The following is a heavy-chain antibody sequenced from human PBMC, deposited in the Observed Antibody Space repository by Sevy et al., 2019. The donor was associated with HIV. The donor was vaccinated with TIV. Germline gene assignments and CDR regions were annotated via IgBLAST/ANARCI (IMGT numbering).Heavy chain of an antibody. CDR2: ITLSGSSI. J-gene: IGHJ4*02. CDR3: ARHRQGITVAGTAIDY. D-gene: IGHD6-19*01. CDR1: GLTFSSYE. Sequence: GGSLRLSCAASGLTFSSYEMNWVRQAPGKGLEWISYITLSGSSIYYAESVKGRFTISRDNAKNSLYLQMNSLRAEDTAVYYCARHRQGITVAGTAIDYWGQGTLVTVSS. V-gene: IGHV3-48*03.